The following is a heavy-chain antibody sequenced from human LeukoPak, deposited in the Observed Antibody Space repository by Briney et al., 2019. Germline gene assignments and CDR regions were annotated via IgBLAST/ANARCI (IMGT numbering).Heavy chain of an antibody. CDR3: VKDRGLRNQWLQLTYDS. Sequence: GGSLRLSCAASGFTFDDYAMHWVRQAPGKGLEWVSGISWNSVNIGYEDSVKGRFTISRGNAKNSLYLHMNSLRPEDTALYYCVKDRGLRNQWLQLTYDSWGQGTLVTVSS. CDR1: GFTFDDYA. J-gene: IGHJ4*02. V-gene: IGHV3-9*01. CDR2: ISWNSVNI. D-gene: IGHD5-24*01.